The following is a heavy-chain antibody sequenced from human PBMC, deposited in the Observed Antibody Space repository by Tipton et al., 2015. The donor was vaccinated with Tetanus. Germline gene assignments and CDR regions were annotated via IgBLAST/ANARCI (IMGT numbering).Heavy chain of an antibody. CDR2: INHSGST. J-gene: IGHJ6*02. V-gene: IGHV4-34*01. CDR3: ARDQKSATLSHFFYGLDV. D-gene: IGHD2-15*01. Sequence: WSWIRQPPGKGLEWIREINHSGSTNYSPSLKSRVTISVDTSKKQFSLRLSSVTAADTAVYYCARDQKSATLSHFFYGLDVWGQGTTVTVSS.